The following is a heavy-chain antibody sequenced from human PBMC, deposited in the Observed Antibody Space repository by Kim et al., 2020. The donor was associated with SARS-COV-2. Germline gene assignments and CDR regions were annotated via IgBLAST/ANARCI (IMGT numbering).Heavy chain of an antibody. CDR3: ARDRRKENKPGPLYNWLDP. CDR2: ISSSSSYI. CDR1: GFTFSSYS. V-gene: IGHV3-21*01. J-gene: IGHJ5*02. Sequence: GGSLRLSCAASGFTFSSYSMNWVRQAPGKGLEWVSSISSSSSYIYYADSVKGRFTIPRDNAKNSLCLQMNSLRAEDTAVYYCARDRRKENKPGPLYNWLDPWGQGTLVTVSS. D-gene: IGHD3-10*01.